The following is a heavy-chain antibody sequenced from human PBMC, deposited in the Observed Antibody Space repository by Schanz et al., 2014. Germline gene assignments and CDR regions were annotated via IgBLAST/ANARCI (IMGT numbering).Heavy chain of an antibody. CDR3: ARRVPYSFGLDV. J-gene: IGHJ6*02. Sequence: EVQLVESGGGLIQPGGSLRLSCAASGYTVSSNYMSWVRQAPGKGLEWVSVIYNGGGGRTYYADSVKGRFTISSDNSKNTVFLQMNSLRAEDTAMYYCARRVPYSFGLDVWGQGATVTVSS. CDR1: GYTVSSNY. CDR2: IYNGGGGRT. V-gene: IGHV3-53*01. D-gene: IGHD1-1*01.